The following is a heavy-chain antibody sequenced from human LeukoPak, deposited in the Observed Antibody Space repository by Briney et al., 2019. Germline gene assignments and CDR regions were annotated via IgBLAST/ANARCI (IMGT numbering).Heavy chain of an antibody. V-gene: IGHV4-38-2*02. CDR1: GYSISSGYY. Sequence: PSETLSLTCTVSGYSISSGYYWGWIRQPPGEGLEWIGSIYHSGSTYYNPSLKSRVTISVDTSKNQFSLKLSSVTAADTAVYYCARDQYSSSWFQAFDIWGQGTMVTVSS. CDR2: IYHSGST. CDR3: ARDQYSSSWFQAFDI. D-gene: IGHD6-13*01. J-gene: IGHJ3*02.